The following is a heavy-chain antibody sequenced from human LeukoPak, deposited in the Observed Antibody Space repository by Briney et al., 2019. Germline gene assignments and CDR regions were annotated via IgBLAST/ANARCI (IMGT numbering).Heavy chain of an antibody. CDR2: ISSSSTI. D-gene: IGHD1-26*01. J-gene: IGHJ4*02. CDR3: AQPQWELRGLTDH. Sequence: TVGSLRLSCAASGFTFSSYSMNWVRQAPGKGLEWVSYISSSSTIYYADSVKGRFTISRDNSKNTLYLQMNSLRAEDTAIYYCAQPQWELRGLTDHWGQGTPVTVSS. CDR1: GFTFSSYS. V-gene: IGHV3-48*01.